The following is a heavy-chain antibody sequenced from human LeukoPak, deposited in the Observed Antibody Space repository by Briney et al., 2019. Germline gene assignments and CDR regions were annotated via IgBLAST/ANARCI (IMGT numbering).Heavy chain of an antibody. V-gene: IGHV6-1*01. Sequence: QTLSLTCAISGDSVSSNSAAWNWIRQSPSRGLEWLGRTYYRSKWYNDYAVSVKSRITINPDTFKNKFSLQLNSVTPEDTAVYYCARGTGAAAANYWYFDLWGRGTLVTVSS. D-gene: IGHD6-13*01. CDR2: TYYRSKWYN. CDR3: ARGTGAAAANYWYFDL. CDR1: GDSVSSNSAA. J-gene: IGHJ2*01.